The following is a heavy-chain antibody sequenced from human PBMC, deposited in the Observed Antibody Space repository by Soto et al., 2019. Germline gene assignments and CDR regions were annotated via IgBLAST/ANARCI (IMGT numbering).Heavy chain of an antibody. V-gene: IGHV3-21*01. CDR2: ISSSSSYI. CDR1: GFTFSSYS. CDR3: ARDITPLYCSGGSCYGFDY. J-gene: IGHJ4*02. D-gene: IGHD2-15*01. Sequence: EVQLVESGGGLVKPGGSLSLSCAASGFTFSSYSMNWVRQAPGKGLEWVSSISSSSSYIYYADSVKGRFTISRDNAKNSLYLQMNSLRAEDTAVYYCARDITPLYCSGGSCYGFDYWGQGTLVTVSS.